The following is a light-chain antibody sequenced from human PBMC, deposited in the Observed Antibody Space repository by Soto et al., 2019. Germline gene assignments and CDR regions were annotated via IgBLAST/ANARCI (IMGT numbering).Light chain of an antibody. CDR1: QSITNR. J-gene: IGKJ1*01. Sequence: DITISQSPATLSASVGDRVAITCRASQSITNRLAWYQLKPGKAPKVLIYDALNLESGVPSRFSGSGYGTEFTLTIRSLQPDDFATYCCQHYGGMWTFGQGTKV. CDR3: QHYGGMWT. CDR2: DAL. V-gene: IGKV1-5*01.